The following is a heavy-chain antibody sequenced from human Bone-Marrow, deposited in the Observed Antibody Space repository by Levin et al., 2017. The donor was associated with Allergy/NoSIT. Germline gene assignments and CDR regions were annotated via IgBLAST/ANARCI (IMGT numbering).Heavy chain of an antibody. CDR2: IYHTGTP. CDR3: ARAPDCTLSMDV. V-gene: IGHV4-30-2*01. CDR1: GDSISSGGYS. J-gene: IGHJ6*03. D-gene: IGHD2-8*01. Sequence: SETLSLTCTVSGDSISSGGYSWSWIRQPPGKGLEWIGFIYHTGTPQYNPSLQSRVTISVDWSKNQFSLKVSSVSVADTAVYYCARAPDCTLSMDVWGKGTTVTVSS.